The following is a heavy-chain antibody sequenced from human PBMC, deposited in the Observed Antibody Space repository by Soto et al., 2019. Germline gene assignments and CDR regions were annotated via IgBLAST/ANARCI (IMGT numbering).Heavy chain of an antibody. CDR2: IKNKANSYTT. V-gene: IGHV3-72*01. D-gene: IGHD3-16*01. CDR3: TRGRLGSSPATAY. Sequence: EVQLVESGGGLVQPEGSLRLSCAASGFTFSDHYMDWVRHAPGTGLEWVGRIKNKANSYTTEYAAPVKGRFNISRDDSTNTVFLQMNRLKPDDTAVYYCTRGRLGSSPATAYWGQGILVTVSS. CDR1: GFTFSDHY. J-gene: IGHJ4*02.